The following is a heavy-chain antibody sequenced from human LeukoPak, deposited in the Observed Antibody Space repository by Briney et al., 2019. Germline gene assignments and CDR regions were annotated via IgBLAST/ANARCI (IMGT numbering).Heavy chain of an antibody. J-gene: IGHJ4*02. V-gene: IGHV3-33*06. CDR1: GFTFSTYG. CDR3: AKDLTTGTLSFDY. Sequence: GGSLRLSCAASGFTFSTYGMQWVRQAPGMGLEWVAAIWYDGSEKYYADSVKGRFTISRDNSKNTLYLQMNSLRAEDTAVYYCAKDLTTGTLSFDYWGQGILVTVSS. D-gene: IGHD1-1*01. CDR2: IWYDGSEK.